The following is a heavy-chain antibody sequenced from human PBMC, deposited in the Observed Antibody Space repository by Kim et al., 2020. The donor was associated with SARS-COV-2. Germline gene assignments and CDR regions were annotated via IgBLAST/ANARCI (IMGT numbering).Heavy chain of an antibody. CDR2: INPNSGGT. CDR3: ARDFYPQYYDILTGYTYYFDY. V-gene: IGHV1-2*02. J-gene: IGHJ4*02. CDR1: GYTFTGYY. D-gene: IGHD3-9*01. Sequence: ASVKVSCKASGYTFTGYYMHWVRQAPGQGLEWMGWINPNSGGTNYAQKFQGRVTMTRDTSISTAYMELSRLRSDDTAVYYCARDFYPQYYDILTGYTYYFDYWGQGTLVTVSS.